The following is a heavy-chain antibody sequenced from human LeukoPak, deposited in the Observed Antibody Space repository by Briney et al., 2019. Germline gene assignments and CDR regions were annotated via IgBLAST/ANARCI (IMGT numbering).Heavy chain of an antibody. V-gene: IGHV3-7*02. J-gene: IGHJ4*02. CDR2: IKEDGTGK. CDR3: ARLGGIGGC. Sequence: PGGSLRLSCVASGFTFSTYWMSWVRQAPGKGLEWLANIKEDGTGKNHVDSVKGRFTISRDNAKNSLYLQMNSLRAEDTAVYYCARLGGIGGCWGQGTLVTVSS. CDR1: GFTFSTYW. D-gene: IGHD3-16*01.